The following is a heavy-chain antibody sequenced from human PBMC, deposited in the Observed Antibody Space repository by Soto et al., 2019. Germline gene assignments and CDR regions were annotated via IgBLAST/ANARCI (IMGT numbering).Heavy chain of an antibody. V-gene: IGHV3-30*18. Sequence: QVQLVESGGGVVKPGRSLRLSCAASGFTFSSYGMHWVRQAPGKGLEWGAVISYDGSNKYYADSVKGRFTISRDNSKNTLYLQMNSLRAEDTAVYYCAKDKGTTVNIVYWGQGTLVTVSS. CDR1: GFTFSSYG. CDR3: AKDKGTTVNIVY. D-gene: IGHD4-17*01. CDR2: ISYDGSNK. J-gene: IGHJ4*02.